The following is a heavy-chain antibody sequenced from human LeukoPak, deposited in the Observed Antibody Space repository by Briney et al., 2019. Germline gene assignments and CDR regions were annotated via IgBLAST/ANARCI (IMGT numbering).Heavy chain of an antibody. D-gene: IGHD1-26*01. Sequence: GGSLRLSCAASGFTVSSNYMSWVRQAPGKGLEWVSVIYSGASTYYADSVKGRFTISRDNSKNTLYLQMNSLRAEDTAVYYCARAKWGSDFDYWGQGTLVTVSS. CDR3: ARAKWGSDFDY. CDR1: GFTVSSNY. CDR2: IYSGAST. V-gene: IGHV3-66*02. J-gene: IGHJ4*02.